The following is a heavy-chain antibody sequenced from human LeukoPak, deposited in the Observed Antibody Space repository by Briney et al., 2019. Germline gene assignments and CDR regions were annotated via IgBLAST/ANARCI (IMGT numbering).Heavy chain of an antibody. V-gene: IGHV3-15*07. J-gene: IGHJ4*02. CDR2: IKSKVAGGTT. CDR1: SFTFSNAW. CDR3: ASYTLTTPYFFDY. Sequence: GGSLRLSCVVSSFTFSNAWMNWVRQAPGKGLEWVGRIKSKVAGGTTDYAAPVKGRFTISRDDSKNTLYLQMNSLKTEDTAVYYCASYTLTTPYFFDYWGQGTLVTVSS. D-gene: IGHD4-17*01.